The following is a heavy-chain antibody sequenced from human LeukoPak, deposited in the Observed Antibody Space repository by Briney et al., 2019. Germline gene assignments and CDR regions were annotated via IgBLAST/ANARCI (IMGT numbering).Heavy chain of an antibody. CDR3: ARGERITMVRGVISGGPYFDY. J-gene: IGHJ4*02. CDR1: GYTFTSYG. D-gene: IGHD3-10*01. V-gene: IGHV1-18*04. CDR2: IGAYNGNT. Sequence: ASVKVSCKASGYTFTSYGISWVRQAPGQGLEWMGWIGAYNGNTNYAQKLQGRVTMTTDTSTSTAYMELRSLRSDDTAVYYCARGERITMVRGVISGGPYFDYWGQGTLVTVSS.